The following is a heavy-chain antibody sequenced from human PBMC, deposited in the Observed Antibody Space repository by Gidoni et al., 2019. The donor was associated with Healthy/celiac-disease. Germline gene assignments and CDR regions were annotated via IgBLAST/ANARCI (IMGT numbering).Heavy chain of an antibody. Sequence: QVQLQESGPGLVKPSQTLSLTCTVSGGSISSGGYYWSWIRQHPGKGLEWIGYLDYSGSTYYNPSLKSRVTISVDTSKNQFSLKLSSVTAADTAVYYCARESKGDGYNSVGAFDIWGQGTMVTVSS. CDR2: LDYSGST. D-gene: IGHD5-12*01. CDR1: GGSISSGGYY. CDR3: ARESKGDGYNSVGAFDI. V-gene: IGHV4-31*03. J-gene: IGHJ3*02.